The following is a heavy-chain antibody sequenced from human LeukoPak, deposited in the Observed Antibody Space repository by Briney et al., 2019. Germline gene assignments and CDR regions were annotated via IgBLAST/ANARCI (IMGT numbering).Heavy chain of an antibody. Sequence: GGSLRLSCAASGFTFSNSLMHWVRQVPGKGLVWVARIGIDGSTTHYADSVKGRFTISRDNAKNTLYLQMNILRAEDTAVYYCVRDRDGYNYWGQGTLVTVSS. CDR3: VRDRDGYNY. CDR1: GFTFSNSL. D-gene: IGHD5-24*01. V-gene: IGHV3-74*01. J-gene: IGHJ4*02. CDR2: IGIDGSTT.